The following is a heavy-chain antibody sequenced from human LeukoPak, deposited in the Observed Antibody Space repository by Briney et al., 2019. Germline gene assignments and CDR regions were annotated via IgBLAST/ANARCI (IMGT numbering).Heavy chain of an antibody. CDR2: IYSGGST. Sequence: GGSLRLSCAASGFTFSTFAMNWVRQAPGKGLEWVSVIYSGGSTYYADSVKGRFTISRDNSKNTLYLQMNSLRAEDTAVYYCARGRFGNPLQLQPRRPFDMWGQGTVVTISS. J-gene: IGHJ3*02. V-gene: IGHV3-66*01. D-gene: IGHD1-1*01. CDR3: ARGRFGNPLQLQPRRPFDM. CDR1: GFTFSTFA.